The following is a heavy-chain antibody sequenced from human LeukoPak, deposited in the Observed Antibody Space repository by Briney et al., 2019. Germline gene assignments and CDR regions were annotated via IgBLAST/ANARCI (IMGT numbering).Heavy chain of an antibody. V-gene: IGHV3-23*01. D-gene: IGHD3-10*01. J-gene: IGHJ4*02. CDR1: GFTFSSYD. Sequence: GGSLRLSCEASGFTFSSYDMSWVRQAPGKGLEWVSTMSGGGGSTYHADSVKGRFTISRDNSKNTLYLQMNSLRVEDTAVYYCAKILGSGSYYYFDYWGQGTLVTVSS. CDR3: AKILGSGSYYYFDY. CDR2: MSGGGGST.